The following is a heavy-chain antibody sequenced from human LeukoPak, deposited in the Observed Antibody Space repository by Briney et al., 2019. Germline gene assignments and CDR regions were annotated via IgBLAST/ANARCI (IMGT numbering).Heavy chain of an antibody. V-gene: IGHV4-31*03. D-gene: IGHD6-19*01. CDR3: ARRISSGWNFDY. J-gene: IGHJ4*02. CDR1: GGSISSGAYY. CDR2: IYYSGRT. Sequence: SETLSLTCTVSGGSISSGAYYWSWLRQRPGKGLEWIGYIYYSGRTYYNPSLKSRVTISVDTSKNQFSLKLNSVTAADTAVYYCARRISSGWNFDYWGQGTLVTVSS.